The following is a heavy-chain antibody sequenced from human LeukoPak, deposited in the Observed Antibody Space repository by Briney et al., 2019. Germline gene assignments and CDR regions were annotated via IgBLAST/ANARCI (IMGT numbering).Heavy chain of an antibody. CDR1: GYTXTDYY. D-gene: IGHD1-7*01. V-gene: IGHV1-2*02. J-gene: IGHJ4*02. CDR3: ARDLNGSGTW. Sequence: ASVKVSCKASGYTXTDYYIHWVRQAPGQGLEWMGWINPNSGGTNYAQNFQGRVTLTRDTSISTVYMKLNRLRSDDTAVYYCARDLNGSGTWWGQGTLVTVSS. CDR2: INPNSGGT.